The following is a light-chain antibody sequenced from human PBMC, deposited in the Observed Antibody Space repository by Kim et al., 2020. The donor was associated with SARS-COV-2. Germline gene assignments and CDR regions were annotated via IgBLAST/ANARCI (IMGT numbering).Light chain of an antibody. CDR2: GKN. J-gene: IGLJ2*01. CDR1: SLRSYY. V-gene: IGLV3-19*01. CDR3: NSRDSSGNQAWV. Sequence: SSELTQDPAVSVALGQTVRITCQGDSLRSYYASWYKQKPGQAPVLVIYGKNNRPSGIPDRFSGSSSGNTASLTITGAQAEDEADYYCNSRDSSGNQAWVF.